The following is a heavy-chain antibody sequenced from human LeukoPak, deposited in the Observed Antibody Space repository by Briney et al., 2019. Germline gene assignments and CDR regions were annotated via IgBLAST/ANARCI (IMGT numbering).Heavy chain of an antibody. CDR3: AKDRRSNYPLLDY. Sequence: GGSLRLSCAASGFTFSSYSMNWVRQAPGKGLEWVSSISSSSSYIYYADSVKGRFTISRDNAKNSLYLQMNSLRAEDTAVYYCAKDRRSNYPLLDYWGQGTLVTVSS. CDR1: GFTFSSYS. V-gene: IGHV3-21*04. CDR2: ISSSSSYI. J-gene: IGHJ4*02. D-gene: IGHD4-11*01.